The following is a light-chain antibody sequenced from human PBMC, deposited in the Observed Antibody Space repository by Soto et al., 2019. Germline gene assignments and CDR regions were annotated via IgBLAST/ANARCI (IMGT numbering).Light chain of an antibody. CDR2: AAS. J-gene: IGKJ3*01. CDR1: QGISSF. CDR3: QQLQSYPFT. V-gene: IGKV1-9*01. Sequence: DIQLTQSPSFVSASVGDRVTITCRASQGISSFLAWYQQKPERAPNLLIYAASTVQSGVPSRFSGSGSGTEFTLTISSLQPEEFATYYCQQLQSYPFTFGPGTKVDI.